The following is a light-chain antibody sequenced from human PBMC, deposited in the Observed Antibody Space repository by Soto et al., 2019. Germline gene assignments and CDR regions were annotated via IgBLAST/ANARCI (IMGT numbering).Light chain of an antibody. CDR1: SSNIGAGYD. J-gene: IGLJ3*02. V-gene: IGLV1-40*01. CDR2: GNR. CDR3: QSYDSGLIGWV. Sequence: QSVLTQPPSVSGAPGQRVTISCTGSSSNIGAGYDVHWYQQLPGTAPKLLIHGNRNRPSGVPDRISGSKSGTSASLAITGLQAEDEADYYSQSYDSGLIGWVFGGGTKVTVL.